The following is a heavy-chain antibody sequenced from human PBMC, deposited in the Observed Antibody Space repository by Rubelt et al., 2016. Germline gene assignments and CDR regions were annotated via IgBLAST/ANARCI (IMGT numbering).Heavy chain of an antibody. J-gene: IGHJ4*02. Sequence: QLLLQETGPGLVKPSETLSLTCTVSGGSISSSRHYWGWIRQSPGKGLGWISTVLCSGSTYYNPPLRSRVPMSVDTSKNQLSLKLSAVTDVDTAVYDCAREDYESKRGHFDYWGQGTLVTDSS. CDR2: VLCSGST. V-gene: IGHV4-39*07. CDR1: GGSISSSRHY. D-gene: IGHD3-16*01. CDR3: AREDYESKRGHFDY.